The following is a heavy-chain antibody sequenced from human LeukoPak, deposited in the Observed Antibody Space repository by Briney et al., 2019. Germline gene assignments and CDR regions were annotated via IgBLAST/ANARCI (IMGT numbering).Heavy chain of an antibody. Sequence: SETLSLTCAVYGGSFSGYYWSWIRQPPGKGLEWIGEINHSGIPKYNPSLKSRVTISLDTSKNQFSLNLTSVTAADTAVYYCARAVEHTDAFDIWGQGTMVTVSS. V-gene: IGHV4-34*01. CDR1: GGSFSGYY. J-gene: IGHJ3*02. CDR2: INHSGIP. CDR3: ARAVEHTDAFDI.